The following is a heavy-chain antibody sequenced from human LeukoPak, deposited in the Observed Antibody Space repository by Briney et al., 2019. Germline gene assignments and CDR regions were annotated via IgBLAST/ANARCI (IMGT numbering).Heavy chain of an antibody. J-gene: IGHJ4*02. CDR3: ARRNYDSSGYHLYYFDS. CDR2: IYYSGST. Sequence: SETLSLTCTVSGGSISSGGYYWSWIRPHPGKGLEWIGYIYYSGSTYYNPSLKSRVTISVDTSKNQFSLKLSSVTAADTAVYYCARRNYDSSGYHLYYFDSWGQGTLVTVSS. CDR1: GGSISSGGYY. D-gene: IGHD3-22*01. V-gene: IGHV4-31*03.